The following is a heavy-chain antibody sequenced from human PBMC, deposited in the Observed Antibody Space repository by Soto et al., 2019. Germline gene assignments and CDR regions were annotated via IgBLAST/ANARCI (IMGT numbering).Heavy chain of an antibody. CDR1: GCSISSGGYH. V-gene: IGHV4-39*01. J-gene: IGHJ4*02. CDR2: IHYTGTT. CDR3: ADTAMVTPRQ. Sequence: PSETLSLTCAVSGCSISSGGYHWGWIRQPPGKGLDWIGSIHYTGTTYYNPSLKSRVTISVDTSKNQLSLNLRSVTAEDTAVYYCADTAMVTPRQWGPGTLVTVSS. D-gene: IGHD5-18*01.